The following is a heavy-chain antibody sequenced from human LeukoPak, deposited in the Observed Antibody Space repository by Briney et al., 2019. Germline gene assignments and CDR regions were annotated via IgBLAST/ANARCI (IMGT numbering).Heavy chain of an antibody. CDR2: IWSDGSNK. V-gene: IGHV3-33*01. J-gene: IGHJ4*02. CDR3: VRASGSFDY. CDR1: GFTSSDYG. Sequence: GGSLRLSCAASGFTSSDYGIHWVRQAPGRGLEWVAVIWSDGSNKYYADSVKGRFTISRDNSKKTLYLQMNSLRVEDTAVYYCVRASGSFDYWGQGTLVTVSS. D-gene: IGHD3-10*01.